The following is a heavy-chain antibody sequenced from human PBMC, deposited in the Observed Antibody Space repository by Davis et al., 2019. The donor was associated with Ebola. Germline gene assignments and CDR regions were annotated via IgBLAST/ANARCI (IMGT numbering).Heavy chain of an antibody. D-gene: IGHD3-9*01. CDR1: GYTFISND. V-gene: IGHV1-69*13. Sequence: SVKVSCKASGYTFISNDINWVRQATGQGLEWMGGIIPIFGTANYAQKFQGRVTITADESTSTAYMELSSLRSEDTAVYYCARAAYYDILTGVRGFDPWGQGTLVTVSS. J-gene: IGHJ5*02. CDR3: ARAAYYDILTGVRGFDP. CDR2: IIPIFGTA.